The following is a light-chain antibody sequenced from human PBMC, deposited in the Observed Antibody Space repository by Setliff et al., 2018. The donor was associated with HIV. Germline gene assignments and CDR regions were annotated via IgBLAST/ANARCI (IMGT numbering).Light chain of an antibody. CDR3: TSYAGSNTDV. V-gene: IGLV2-8*01. J-gene: IGLJ1*01. CDR2: EVS. Sequence: QSALAQPPSASGSPGQSVTISCTGTSSDVGGYNYVSWYQQHPGKAPKLMIFEVSKRPSGVPDRFSGSKSGNTASLTVSGLQAEDAADYYCTSYAGSNTDVFGTGTKVTVL. CDR1: SSDVGGYNY.